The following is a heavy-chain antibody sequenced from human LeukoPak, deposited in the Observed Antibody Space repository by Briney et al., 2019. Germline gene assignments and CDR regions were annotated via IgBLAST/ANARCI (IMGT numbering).Heavy chain of an antibody. D-gene: IGHD2-15*01. Sequence: ASVKVSCKASGGTFSSYAISWVRQAPGQGLEWMGRIIPIFGTANYAQKFQGRVTITTDESTSTAYMELSSLRSEDTAVYYCASASLSCWRGGRCYSCWFDPWGQGTLVTVSS. V-gene: IGHV1-69*05. J-gene: IGHJ5*02. CDR3: ASASLSCWRGGRCYSCWFDP. CDR2: IIPIFGTA. CDR1: GGTFSSYA.